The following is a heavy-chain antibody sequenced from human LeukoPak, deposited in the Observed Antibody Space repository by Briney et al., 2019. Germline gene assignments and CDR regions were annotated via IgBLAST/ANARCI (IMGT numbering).Heavy chain of an antibody. J-gene: IGHJ4*01. D-gene: IGHD3-10*01. CDR3: AGDSNRYGSGTYFLLDY. V-gene: IGHV4-39*07. Sequence: PSETLSLTCTVSGDSVNSRDYYWAWIRQPPGQGLEWIGSIFYNGNTYYNPTLNGRVSISIDSSRNQFFLQLISVTAADTAIYYCAGDSNRYGSGTYFLLDYWGHGALFTVSS. CDR2: IFYNGNT. CDR1: GDSVNSRDYY.